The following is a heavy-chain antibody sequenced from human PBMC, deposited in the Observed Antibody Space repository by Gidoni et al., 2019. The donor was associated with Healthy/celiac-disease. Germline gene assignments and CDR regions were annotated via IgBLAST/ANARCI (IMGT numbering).Heavy chain of an antibody. CDR1: GGSISSYS. CDR3: ARSDNWNYLGNYYYYGMDV. J-gene: IGHJ6*02. V-gene: IGHV4-59*01. CDR2: IYYSGST. D-gene: IGHD1-7*01. Sequence: QVQLQESGPGLVKPSETLSLTCTVSGGSISSYSWSWIRQPPGKGLEWIGYIYYSGSTNYNPSLKSRVTISVDTSKNQFSLKLSSVTAADTAVYYCARSDNWNYLGNYYYYGMDVWGQGTTVTVSS.